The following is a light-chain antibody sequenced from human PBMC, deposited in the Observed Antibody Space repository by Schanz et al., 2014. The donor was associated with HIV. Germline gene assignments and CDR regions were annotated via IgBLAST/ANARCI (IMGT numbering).Light chain of an antibody. Sequence: NFMLTQPHSVSESPGKTVIISCTRSGGGTASDSVQWYQQRPGSAPTTVIYDSYQRPYGVPSRFSGSFDRSSNSASLTISGLMTEDEADYYCQSYDSKNPAVFGGGTKLTVL. V-gene: IGLV6-57*04. CDR2: DSY. CDR1: GGGTASDS. J-gene: IGLJ2*01. CDR3: QSYDSKNPAV.